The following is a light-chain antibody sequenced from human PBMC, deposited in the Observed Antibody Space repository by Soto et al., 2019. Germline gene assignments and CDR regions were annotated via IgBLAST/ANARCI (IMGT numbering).Light chain of an antibody. CDR1: QSISSW. J-gene: IGKJ1*01. CDR2: DAS. CDR3: LQYNSYLWT. V-gene: IGKV1-5*01. Sequence: DIQMTQSPSTLSASVGDRVTITCRASQSISSWLAWYQQKPGKAPKLLIYDASSLESGVPSRFSGSGSGTEFTLTIRSLQPDDFATYYCLQYNSYLWTFGQGTKVEIK.